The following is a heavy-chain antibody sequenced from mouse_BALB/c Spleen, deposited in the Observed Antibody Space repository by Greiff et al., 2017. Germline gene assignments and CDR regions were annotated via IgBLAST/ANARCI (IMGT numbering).Heavy chain of an antibody. Sequence: VKLMESGAELARPGASVKLSCKASGYTFTSYWMQWVKQRPGQGLEWIGAIYPGDGDTRYTQKFKGKATLTADKSSSTAYMQLSSLASEDSAVYYCARSGDWDFDYWGQGTTLTVSS. J-gene: IGHJ2*01. D-gene: IGHD4-1*01. V-gene: IGHV1-87*01. CDR1: GYTFTSYW. CDR3: ARSGDWDFDY. CDR2: IYPGDGDT.